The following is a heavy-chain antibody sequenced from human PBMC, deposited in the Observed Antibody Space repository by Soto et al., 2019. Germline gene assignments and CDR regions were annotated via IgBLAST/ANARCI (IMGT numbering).Heavy chain of an antibody. D-gene: IGHD6-19*01. V-gene: IGHV1-3*01. CDR3: ATGVYSSGWHRGSSFDI. Sequence: ASVKVSCKASGGTFSSYAISWVRQAPGQRLEWMGWINAGNGNTKYSQKFQGRVTMTEDTSTDTAYMELSSLRSEDTAVYYCATGVYSSGWHRGSSFDIWGQGTMVSGSS. J-gene: IGHJ3*02. CDR1: GGTFSSYA. CDR2: INAGNGNT.